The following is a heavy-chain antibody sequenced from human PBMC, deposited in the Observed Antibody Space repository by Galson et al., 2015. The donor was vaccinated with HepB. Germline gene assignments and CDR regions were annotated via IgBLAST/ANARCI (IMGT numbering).Heavy chain of an antibody. Sequence: SVKVSCKASGYSFYSYNIVWVRQAPGQGLEWVGWISVYTGDTNSAQKFQGRVTMTTDTSTSTAYMEVRSLRSDDTAVFYCARVGIDADTAVATPAYYYCGMDVWGRGTTVTVSS. CDR3: ARVGIDADTAVATPAYYYCGMDV. J-gene: IGHJ6*02. V-gene: IGHV1-18*04. CDR2: ISVYTGDT. D-gene: IGHD5-18*01. CDR1: GYSFYSYN.